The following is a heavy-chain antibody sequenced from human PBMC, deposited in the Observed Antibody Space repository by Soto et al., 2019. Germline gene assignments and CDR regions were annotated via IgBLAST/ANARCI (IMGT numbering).Heavy chain of an antibody. V-gene: IGHV3-23*01. Sequence: EVQLLESGGGLVQPGGSLRLSCTASGFIFSTYAMTWVRQAPGKGLEWVSTISAGSTDTYYADSVKGRFTISRDYSKNTLYLQMNSLIAEDTAVYYCAKEGEVVGVAASRRYFDSWGQGTLVTVSS. J-gene: IGHJ4*02. CDR2: ISAGSTDT. CDR3: AKEGEVVGVAASRRYFDS. D-gene: IGHD6-19*01. CDR1: GFIFSTYA.